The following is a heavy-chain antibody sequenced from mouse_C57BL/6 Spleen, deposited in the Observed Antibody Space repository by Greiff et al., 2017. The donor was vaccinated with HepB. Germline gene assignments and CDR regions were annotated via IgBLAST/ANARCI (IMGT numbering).Heavy chain of an antibody. CDR3: ARSYGYDYYAMDY. Sequence: QVQLQQPGAELVMPGASVKLSCKASGYTFTSYWMHWVKQRPGQGLEWIGEIDPSDSYTNYNQKFKGKSTLTVDKSSSTAYMQLSSLTSEDSAVYYCARSYGYDYYAMDYWGQGTSVTVSS. CDR1: GYTFTSYW. D-gene: IGHD2-2*01. V-gene: IGHV1-69*01. J-gene: IGHJ4*01. CDR2: IDPSDSYT.